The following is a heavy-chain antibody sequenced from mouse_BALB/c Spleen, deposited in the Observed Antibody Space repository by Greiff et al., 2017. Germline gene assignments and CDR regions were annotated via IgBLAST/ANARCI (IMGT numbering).Heavy chain of an antibody. J-gene: IGHJ4*01. CDR3: ARGDGTDYYAMDY. CDR1: GYTFTDYN. Sequence: VQLQHSGPELVKPGASVKISCKASGYTFTDYNMHWVKQSHGKSLEWIGYIYPYNGGTGYNQKFKSKATLTVDNSSSTAYMELRSLTSEDSAVYYCARGDGTDYYAMDYWGQGTSVTVSS. D-gene: IGHD2-3*01. CDR2: IYPYNGGT. V-gene: IGHV1S29*02.